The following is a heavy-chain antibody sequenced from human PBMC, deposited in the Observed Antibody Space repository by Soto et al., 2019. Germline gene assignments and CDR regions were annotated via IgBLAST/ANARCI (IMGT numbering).Heavy chain of an antibody. D-gene: IGHD3-10*01. CDR1: GGSISSGGYY. Sequence: QVQLQESGPGLVKPSQTLSLTCTVSGGSISSGGYYWSWIRQHPGKGREWIGYIYYSGSTYYNPSLKSRVTISVDASKNQFSLKLSSVTAADTAVYYCAREPGGLNWFDPWGQGTLVTVSS. CDR3: AREPGGLNWFDP. V-gene: IGHV4-31*03. CDR2: IYYSGST. J-gene: IGHJ5*02.